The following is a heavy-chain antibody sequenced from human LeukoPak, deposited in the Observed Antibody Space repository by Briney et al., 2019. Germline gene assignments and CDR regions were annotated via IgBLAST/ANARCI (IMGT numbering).Heavy chain of an antibody. CDR2: ISSTSTTI. Sequence: GGSLRLSCAASGFTFSSNAMNWVRQAPGKGLEWVSYISSTSTTIYYADSVKGRFTISRDSARNALYLQMNSLRVEDTAVYYCARDRDWVFDYWGQGTLVAVSS. J-gene: IGHJ4*02. V-gene: IGHV3-48*01. D-gene: IGHD2-21*02. CDR3: ARDRDWVFDY. CDR1: GFTFSSNA.